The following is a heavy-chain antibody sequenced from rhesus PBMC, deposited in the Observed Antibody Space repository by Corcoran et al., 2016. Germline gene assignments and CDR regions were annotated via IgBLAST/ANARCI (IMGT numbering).Heavy chain of an antibody. V-gene: IGHV4-173*01. CDR2: ISASGGNT. CDR1: GGSIISDY. D-gene: IGHD5-42*01. J-gene: IGHJ4*01. CDR3: ARTTELGIPFDY. Sequence: QLQLQESGPGLGKPSETLSLTCAVSGGSIISDYWRWIRQPPGKGLDWIGRISASGGNTDYNPSLKSQVTISIATSKNQFSRRLRSVTAADTAVYYCARTTELGIPFDYWGQGVQVTVSS.